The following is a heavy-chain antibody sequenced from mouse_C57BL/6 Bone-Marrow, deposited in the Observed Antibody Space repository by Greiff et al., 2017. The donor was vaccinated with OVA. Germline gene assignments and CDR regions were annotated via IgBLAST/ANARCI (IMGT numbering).Heavy chain of an antibody. CDR3: ARPLYDYGLYWYFDV. J-gene: IGHJ1*03. CDR1: GYTFTDYY. D-gene: IGHD2-4*01. CDR2: IFPGSGST. Sequence: VQLQESGPELVKPGASVKISCKASGYTFTDYYINWVKQRPGQGLEWIGWIFPGSGSTYYNEKFKGKATLTVDKSSSTAYMLLSSLTSEDSAVYFCARPLYDYGLYWYFDVWGTGTTVTVSS. V-gene: IGHV1-75*01.